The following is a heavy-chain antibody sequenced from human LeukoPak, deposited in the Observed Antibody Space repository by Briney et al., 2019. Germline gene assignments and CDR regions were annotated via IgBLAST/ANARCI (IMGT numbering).Heavy chain of an antibody. D-gene: IGHD6-13*01. V-gene: IGHV4-61*08. CDR3: ARSRSWTPYNWFDP. CDR2: IYYSGST. J-gene: IGHJ5*02. CDR1: GGSINSGGYY. Sequence: PSETLSLTCTVSGGSINSGGYYWSWIRQHPEKGLEWIGYIYYSGSTYYNPSLKSRVTISVDTSKNQFSLKLSSVTAADTAVYYCARSRSWTPYNWFDPWGQGTLVTVSS.